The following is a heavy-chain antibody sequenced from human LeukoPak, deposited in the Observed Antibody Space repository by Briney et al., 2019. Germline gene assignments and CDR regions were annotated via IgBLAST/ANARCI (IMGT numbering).Heavy chain of an antibody. J-gene: IGHJ4*02. Sequence: GGSLRLSCTASGFTYGDYAMSWVRQAPGKGLEWVGFIRSKAYGGTTEYAASVKGRFTISRDDSKSIAYMQMNSLKTEDTAVYYCTREAATGYYYGSGDFDYWGQGTLVTVSS. CDR2: IRSKAYGGTT. V-gene: IGHV3-49*04. CDR3: TREAATGYYYGSGDFDY. CDR1: GFTYGDYA. D-gene: IGHD3-10*01.